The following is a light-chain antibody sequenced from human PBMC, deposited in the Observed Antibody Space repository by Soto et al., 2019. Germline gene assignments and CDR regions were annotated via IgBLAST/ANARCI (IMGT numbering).Light chain of an antibody. Sequence: EIVLTQSPGTLSLSPGERATLSCRASQSVSSSYLAWYQQKPGQAPRLLIYGASSRATGIPDRFSGSGSGTDFTLTISRLEPEDCEVYYCQQSGSSPYPFGQGTKLEIK. CDR1: QSVSSSY. V-gene: IGKV3-20*01. J-gene: IGKJ2*01. CDR3: QQSGSSPYP. CDR2: GAS.